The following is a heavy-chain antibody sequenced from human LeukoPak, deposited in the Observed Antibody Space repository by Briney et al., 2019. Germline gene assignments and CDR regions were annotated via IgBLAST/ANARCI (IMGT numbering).Heavy chain of an antibody. CDR1: GGSISSSNW. V-gene: IGHV4-4*02. CDR2: IYHSGST. J-gene: IGHJ4*02. CDR3: ARGAYGSGSYYKTLDY. D-gene: IGHD3-10*01. Sequence: SETLSLTCAVSGGSISSSNWWSWVRQPPGKGLEWIGEIYHSGSTNYNPSLKSRVTISVDKSKNQFSLKLSSVTAADTAVYYCARGAYGSGSYYKTLDYWGQGTLVTVSS.